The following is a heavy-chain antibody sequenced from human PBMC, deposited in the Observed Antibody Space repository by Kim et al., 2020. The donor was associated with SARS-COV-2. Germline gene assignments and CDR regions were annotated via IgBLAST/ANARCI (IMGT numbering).Heavy chain of an antibody. V-gene: IGHV3-15*01. D-gene: IGHD2-15*01. J-gene: IGHJ5*02. CDR3: TTDHIVVVVAATLDWFDP. CDR1: GFTFSNAW. CDR2: IKSKTDGGTT. Sequence: GGSLRLSCAASGFTFSNAWMSWVRQAPGKGLEWVGRIKSKTDGGTTDYAAPVKGRFTISRDDSKNTLYLQMNSLKTEDTAVYYCTTDHIVVVVAATLDWFDPWGQGTLVTVSS.